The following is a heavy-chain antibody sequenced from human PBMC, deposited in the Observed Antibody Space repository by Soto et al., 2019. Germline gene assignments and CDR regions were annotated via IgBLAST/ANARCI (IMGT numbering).Heavy chain of an antibody. CDR1: GFSFSSYA. V-gene: IGHV3-33*01. J-gene: IGHJ4*02. CDR2: LWYDGSNQ. D-gene: IGHD3-3*01. Sequence: QVQLVESGGGVVQPGTSLRLSCAASGFSFSSYAMHWVRQAPGKGLEWVAALWYDGSNQNYEESVKGRFTMSRDNSKSTVFLQMNSLKAEDTAVYYCARDIDDFWSGYLYWGQGTLVTVSS. CDR3: ARDIDDFWSGYLY.